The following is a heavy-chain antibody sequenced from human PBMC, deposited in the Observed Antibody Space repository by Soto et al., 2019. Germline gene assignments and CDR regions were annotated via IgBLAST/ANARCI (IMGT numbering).Heavy chain of an antibody. Sequence: QVQLVESGGGVVQPGRSLRLSCAASGFTFDNYGLHWVRQAPGKGLEWGAVISYDGSKNFYADSVTGRFTISRDNSKNTLYLQMNTLRVEDTAVYYCAKDLDVVVVVTATRGLDVWCQGTPVTVSS. CDR2: ISYDGSKN. V-gene: IGHV3-30*18. CDR1: GFTFDNYG. J-gene: IGHJ6*02. D-gene: IGHD2-15*01. CDR3: AKDLDVVVVVTATRGLDV.